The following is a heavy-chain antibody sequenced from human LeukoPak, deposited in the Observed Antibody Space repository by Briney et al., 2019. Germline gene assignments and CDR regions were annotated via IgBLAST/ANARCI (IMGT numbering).Heavy chain of an antibody. CDR3: ARLGSQLSEYYYGMDV. CDR1: GGSISSYY. Sequence: SETLSLTCTVSGGSISSYYWSWIRQPPGKGLEWIGYTYYSGSTNYNPSLKSRVTISVDTSKNQFPLKLSSVTAADTAVYYCARLGSQLSEYYYGMDVWGQGTTVTVSS. D-gene: IGHD1-1*01. CDR2: TYYSGST. V-gene: IGHV4-59*08. J-gene: IGHJ6*02.